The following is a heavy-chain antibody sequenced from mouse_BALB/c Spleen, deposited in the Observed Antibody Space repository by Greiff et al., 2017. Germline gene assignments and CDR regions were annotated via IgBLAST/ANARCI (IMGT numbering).Heavy chain of an antibody. CDR1: GYSFTDYI. CDR2: INPYYGST. D-gene: IGHD1-1*01. CDR3: ARGNYGSSYVAY. V-gene: IGHV1-39*01. Sequence: VQLKQTGPELVKPGASVKISCKASGYSFTDYIMLWVKQSHGKSLEWIGNINPYYGSTSYNLKFKGKATLTVDKSSSTAYMQLNSLTSEDSAVYYCARGNYGSSYVAYWGQGTTLTVSS. J-gene: IGHJ2*01.